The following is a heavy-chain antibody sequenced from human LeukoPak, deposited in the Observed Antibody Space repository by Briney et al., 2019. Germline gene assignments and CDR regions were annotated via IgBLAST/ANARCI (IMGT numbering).Heavy chain of an antibody. V-gene: IGHV3-74*01. Sequence: QPGGSLRLSCAASGFTFSSYWRHWVRQAPGKGLVWVSRINSDGSSTSYADSVKGRFTISRDNAKNTLYLQMNSLRAEDTAVYYCARGFWSGYFTDYWGQGTLVTVSS. CDR3: ARGFWSGYFTDY. J-gene: IGHJ4*02. CDR2: INSDGSST. D-gene: IGHD3-3*01. CDR1: GFTFSSYW.